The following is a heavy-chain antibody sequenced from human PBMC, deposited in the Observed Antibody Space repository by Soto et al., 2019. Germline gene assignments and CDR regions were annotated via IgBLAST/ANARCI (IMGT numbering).Heavy chain of an antibody. CDR1: CHTFTSYG. CDR3: AREGGFYYYGMDV. CDR2: ISAYNGNT. J-gene: IGHJ6*02. Sequence: ASGKVSSEASCHTFTSYGISWVRQAPGQGLEWMGWISAYNGNTNYAQKLQGRVTMTTDTSTSTAYMELRSLRSDDTAVYYCAREGGFYYYGMDVWGQVTTVTVSS. V-gene: IGHV1-18*04.